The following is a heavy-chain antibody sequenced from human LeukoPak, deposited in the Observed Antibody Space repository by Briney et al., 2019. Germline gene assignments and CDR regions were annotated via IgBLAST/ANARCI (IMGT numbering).Heavy chain of an antibody. CDR3: AREMATINYYFDY. V-gene: IGHV4-30-4*01. D-gene: IGHD5-24*01. CDR1: GGSISSGDYY. J-gene: IGHJ4*02. CDR2: IYYSGST. Sequence: SETLSLTCTVSGGSISSGDYYWSWIRQPPGKGLEWIGYIYYSGSTYYNPSLKSRVTISVDTSKNQFSLKLSSVTAADTAVYYCAREMATINYYFDYWGQGTLVTVSS.